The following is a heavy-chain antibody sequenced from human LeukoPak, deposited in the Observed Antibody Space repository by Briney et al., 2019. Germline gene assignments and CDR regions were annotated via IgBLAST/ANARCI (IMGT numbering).Heavy chain of an antibody. J-gene: IGHJ4*02. Sequence: SETLSLTCAVSGGSISSGGYSWSWIRQPPGTGLEWTGYIYHSGSTYYNPSLKSRVTISVDRSKNQFSLKLSSVTAADTAVYYCASTMTYYDFWSGYYGPYFDYWGQGTLVTVSS. D-gene: IGHD3-3*01. V-gene: IGHV4-30-2*01. CDR1: GGSISSGGYS. CDR2: IYHSGST. CDR3: ASTMTYYDFWSGYYGPYFDY.